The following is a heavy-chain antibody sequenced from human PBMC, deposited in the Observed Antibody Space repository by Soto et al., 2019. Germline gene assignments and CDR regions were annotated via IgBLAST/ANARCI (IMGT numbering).Heavy chain of an antibody. CDR2: VYYRGRS. Sequence: PSENLSLTCTVSGGSASNSNYYWGWIRQSPGKGLEWIGSVYYRGRSYSKSSVKSRVTISVDTSKNQFSLNFNSVTASDTALYYCVSQRTTVLTQSYFDYWCPCALVT. CDR1: GGSASNSNYY. CDR3: VSQRTTVLTQSYFDY. J-gene: IGHJ4*02. V-gene: IGHV4-39*01. D-gene: IGHD4-17*01.